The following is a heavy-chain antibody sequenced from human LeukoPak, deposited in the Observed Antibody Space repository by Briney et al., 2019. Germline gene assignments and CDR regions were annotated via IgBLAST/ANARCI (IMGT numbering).Heavy chain of an antibody. CDR3: AKDRPLNWGYHFDY. D-gene: IGHD7-27*01. CDR2: ISASGGST. Sequence: GGSLRLSCAASGFTFSNYAMTWVRQAPGKGLEWVSSISASGGSTYYADSVKGRFTISRDTSKSTVYLQMNSLRAEDTAVYYCAKDRPLNWGYHFDYWGQGTLVTVSS. J-gene: IGHJ4*02. V-gene: IGHV3-23*01. CDR1: GFTFSNYA.